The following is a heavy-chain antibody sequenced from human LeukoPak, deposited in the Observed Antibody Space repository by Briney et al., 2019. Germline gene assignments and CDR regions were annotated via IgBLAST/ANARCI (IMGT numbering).Heavy chain of an antibody. CDR3: ARELGYYDSSDAFDI. Sequence: ASVKASCKASGYTFTSYGISWVRQAPGQGLEWMGWISAYNGNTNYAQKLQGRVTMTTDTSTSTAYMELRSLRSDDTAVYYCARELGYYDSSDAFDIWGQGTMVTVSS. D-gene: IGHD3-22*01. V-gene: IGHV1-18*01. CDR2: ISAYNGNT. CDR1: GYTFTSYG. J-gene: IGHJ3*02.